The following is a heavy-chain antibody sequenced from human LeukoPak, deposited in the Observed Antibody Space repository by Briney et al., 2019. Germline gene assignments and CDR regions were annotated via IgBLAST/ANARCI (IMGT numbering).Heavy chain of an antibody. D-gene: IGHD1-26*01. CDR2: INWNGGTT. CDR1: GLTFDDYG. CDR3: ARNSGANVYTYSFQY. J-gene: IGHJ4*02. V-gene: IGHV3-20*04. Sequence: PGGSLRLSCVASGLTFDDYGMSWVRQAPGKGLEWVSGINWNGGTTTYADSVKGRFTISRDNAKNSLYLQMNSLRVEDTALYYCARNSGANVYTYSFQYWGRGTLVTVSS.